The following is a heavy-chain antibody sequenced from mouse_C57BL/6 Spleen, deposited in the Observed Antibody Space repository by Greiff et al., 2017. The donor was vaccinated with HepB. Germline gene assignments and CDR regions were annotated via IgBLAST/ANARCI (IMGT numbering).Heavy chain of an antibody. D-gene: IGHD1-2*01. CDR3: ARLSTAFYAMDY. CDR1: GFTFSDYG. Sequence: EVKLQESGGGLVKPGGSLKLSCAASGFTFSDYGMHWVRQAPEKGLEWVAYISSGSSTIYYADTVKGRFTISRDNAKNTLFLQMTSLRSEDTAMYYCARLSTAFYAMDYWGQGTSVTVSS. J-gene: IGHJ4*01. V-gene: IGHV5-17*01. CDR2: ISSGSSTI.